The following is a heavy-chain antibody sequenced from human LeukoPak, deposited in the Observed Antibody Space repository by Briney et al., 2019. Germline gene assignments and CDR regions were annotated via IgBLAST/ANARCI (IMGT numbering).Heavy chain of an antibody. CDR2: ISSNGGST. J-gene: IGHJ4*02. V-gene: IGHV3-64D*06. CDR1: GFTFSSYA. D-gene: IGHD4-17*01. CDR3: VRRDYGDYGHLLDY. Sequence: GGSLRLSCTVSGFTFSSYAMHWVRQAPGKGLEYVSAISSNGGSTYFADSVKGRFTISRDNSKNTLYLQMTGLRAEDTAVYYCVRRDYGDYGHLLDYWGQGTLVTVSS.